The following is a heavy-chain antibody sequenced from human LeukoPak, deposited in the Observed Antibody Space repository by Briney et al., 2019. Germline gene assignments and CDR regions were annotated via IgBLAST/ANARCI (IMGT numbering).Heavy chain of an antibody. J-gene: IGHJ3*02. V-gene: IGHV3-30-3*01. CDR1: GFTFSSYA. CDR2: ISYDGSNK. D-gene: IGHD2-2*02. CDR3: ASPFDVVVPAAIGDRAFDI. Sequence: HSGRSLRLSCAASGFTFSSYAMHWVRQAPGKGLEWVAVISYDGSNKYYADSVKGRFTISRDNSKNTLYLQMNSLRAEDTAVYYCASPFDVVVPAAIGDRAFDIWGQGTMVTVSS.